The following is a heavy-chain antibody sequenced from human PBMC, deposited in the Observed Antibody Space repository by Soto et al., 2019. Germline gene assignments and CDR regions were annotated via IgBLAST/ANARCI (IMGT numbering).Heavy chain of an antibody. CDR1: GFSLRTSGVA. J-gene: IGHJ5*01. Sequence: QITLKESGPTLVRPTETLTLTCAFSGFSLRTSGVAVGWIRQPPGEALEWLALIYWNDDKRYSPSLKSRLTITRLPTKSQVVLIIANVDPPDTATCSCAREMPATRNWFASWCQGTLVMVSS. CDR3: AREMPATRNWFAS. V-gene: IGHV2-5*01. CDR2: IYWNDDK. D-gene: IGHD2-2*01.